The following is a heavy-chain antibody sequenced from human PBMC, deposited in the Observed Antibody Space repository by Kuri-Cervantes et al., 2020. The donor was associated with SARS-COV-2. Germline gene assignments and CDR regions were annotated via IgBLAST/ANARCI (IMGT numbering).Heavy chain of an antibody. V-gene: IGHV3-21*01. D-gene: IGHD3-22*01. CDR2: ISSSSSYI. J-gene: IGHJ4*02. CDR1: GFTFSSYW. CDR3: ARGITMIVVVTPFDY. Sequence: GESLKISCAASGFTFSSYWMNWVRQAPGKGLEWVSSISSSSSYIYYADSVKGRFTISRDNAKDSLYLQMNSLRAEDTAVYYCARGITMIVVVTPFDYWGQGTLVTVSS.